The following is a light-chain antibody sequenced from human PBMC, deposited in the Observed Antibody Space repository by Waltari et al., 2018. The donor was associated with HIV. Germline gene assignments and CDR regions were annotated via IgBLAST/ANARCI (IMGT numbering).Light chain of an antibody. CDR1: QSVSSSY. Sequence: RATLSCRASQSVSSSYLAWYQQKPGQAPRLLIYGASSRATGIPDRFSGSGSGTDFTLTISRLEPEDFAVYYCQQYGSSSTFGGGTKVEIK. J-gene: IGKJ4*01. CDR3: QQYGSSST. CDR2: GAS. V-gene: IGKV3-20*01.